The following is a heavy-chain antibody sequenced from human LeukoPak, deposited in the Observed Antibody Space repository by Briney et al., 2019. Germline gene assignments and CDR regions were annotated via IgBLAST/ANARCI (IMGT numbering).Heavy chain of an antibody. Sequence: PSETLYLTCTVSGGSISSYYWSWIRQPPGKGLEWIGYIYYSGTTNYNPSLKSRVTISVDTSKNQFSLKLSSVTAADTAVYFCARYWSRFDYWGQGTLVTVSS. CDR3: ARYWSRFDY. CDR1: GGSISSYY. D-gene: IGHD1-1*01. V-gene: IGHV4-59*08. CDR2: IYYSGTT. J-gene: IGHJ4*02.